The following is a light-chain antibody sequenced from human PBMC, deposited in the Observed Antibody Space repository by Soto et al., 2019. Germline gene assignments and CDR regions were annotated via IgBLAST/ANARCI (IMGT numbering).Light chain of an antibody. V-gene: IGKV1-5*03. J-gene: IGKJ1*01. CDR2: EAS. CDR1: QSIARW. Sequence: GARVTITCRASQSIARWLAWHQQKPGKAPKLLIYEASTLGSGVPSRFSGSGSGTEFTLTISSLQPDDFATYYCQHYNSYSEAFGQGTKVDNK. CDR3: QHYNSYSEA.